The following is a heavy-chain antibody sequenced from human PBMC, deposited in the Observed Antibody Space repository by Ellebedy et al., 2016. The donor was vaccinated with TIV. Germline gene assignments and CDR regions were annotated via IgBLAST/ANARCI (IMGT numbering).Heavy chain of an antibody. CDR1: GDSIRSRAYY. Sequence: SETLSLXXSVSGDSIRSRAYYWAWNRQPPGKGLEWIGSVSYSGSPYYNPSLKSRVTISIDTSKSQFSLNLTSVTAADTAVYFCARDQNLLRWFDPWGQGTLVTVSS. D-gene: IGHD1-14*01. CDR2: VSYSGSP. CDR3: ARDQNLLRWFDP. V-gene: IGHV4-39*07. J-gene: IGHJ5*02.